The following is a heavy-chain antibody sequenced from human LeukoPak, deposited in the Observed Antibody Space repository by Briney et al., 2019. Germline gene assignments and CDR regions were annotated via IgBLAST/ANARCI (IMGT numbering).Heavy chain of an antibody. V-gene: IGHV3-7*01. CDR3: ARDDGELSAFDI. CDR1: GFTFSSYW. J-gene: IGHJ3*02. D-gene: IGHD1-26*01. Sequence: GRSLRLSCAASGFTFSSYWMSWVRQAPGKGLEWVANIKEDGSEKYYADSVKGRFTISRDNAKNSLYLQMNSLRAEDTAVYYCARDDGELSAFDIWGQGTMVTVSS. CDR2: IKEDGSEK.